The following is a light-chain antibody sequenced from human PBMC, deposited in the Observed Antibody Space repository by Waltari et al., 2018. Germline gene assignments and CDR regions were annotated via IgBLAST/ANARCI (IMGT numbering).Light chain of an antibody. Sequence: EIVLTQSPATLSLSPGERAALSCRASQSVIRDLAWYRQKPGQAPRLLIFDVSIRATGTPVRFSGRGYGTDFTLTSSSLEPEDFAVYYCQQRRDWPLTFGGGTKVEIK. J-gene: IGKJ4*01. CDR2: DVS. V-gene: IGKV3-11*01. CDR1: QSVIRD. CDR3: QQRRDWPLT.